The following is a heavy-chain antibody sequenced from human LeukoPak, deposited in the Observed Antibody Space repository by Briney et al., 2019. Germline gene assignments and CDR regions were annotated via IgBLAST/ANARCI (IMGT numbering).Heavy chain of an antibody. CDR2: INHSGRT. Sequence: PSETLSLTCAVYGGSFSGYYWSWICQPPGKGLEWIGEINHSGRTNYNPSLESRVTISVDTSKNQFSLKLSSVTAADTAVYYCASCSGGSCHYFDYWGQGTLVTVSS. V-gene: IGHV4-34*01. CDR1: GGSFSGYY. CDR3: ASCSGGSCHYFDY. J-gene: IGHJ4*02. D-gene: IGHD2-15*01.